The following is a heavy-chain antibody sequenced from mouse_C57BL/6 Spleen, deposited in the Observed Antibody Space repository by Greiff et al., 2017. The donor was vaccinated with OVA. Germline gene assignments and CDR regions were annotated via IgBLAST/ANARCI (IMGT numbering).Heavy chain of an antibody. CDR2: ISSGGDYT. V-gene: IGHV5-9-1*02. Sequence: EVHLVESGEGLVKPGGSLKLSCAASGFTFSSYAMSWVRQTPEKRLEWVAYISSGGDYTYYADTVKGRFIISRDNARNTLYLQMSSLTSEDTAVYYCTRENYSNYWFADWGQGTLVTVSA. D-gene: IGHD2-5*01. CDR3: TRENYSNYWFAD. J-gene: IGHJ3*01. CDR1: GFTFSSYA.